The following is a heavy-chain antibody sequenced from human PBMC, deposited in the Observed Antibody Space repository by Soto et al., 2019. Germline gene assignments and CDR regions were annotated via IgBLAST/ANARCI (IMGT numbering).Heavy chain of an antibody. Sequence: EVQLVESGGGLIQPGGSLRLSCAASGFTVSSHYMTWVRQASGKGLEWVSVIYRGGRTSYADSVKGRFTISRDTSKNTVSLQMNSLRAEDTAVYYCARGPPGYNILTGYPREDYYYYAMDVWGQGTTVSVSS. V-gene: IGHV3-53*01. CDR3: ARGPPGYNILTGYPREDYYYYAMDV. J-gene: IGHJ6*02. D-gene: IGHD3-9*01. CDR2: IYRGGRT. CDR1: GFTVSSHY.